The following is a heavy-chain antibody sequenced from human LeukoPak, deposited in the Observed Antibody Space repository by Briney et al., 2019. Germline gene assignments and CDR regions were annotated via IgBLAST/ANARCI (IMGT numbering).Heavy chain of an antibody. CDR3: ARETRVRWTDY. J-gene: IGHJ4*02. CDR2: SSSGTTI. Sequence: PGGSLRLSCAASGFTFSDYELDPPGSREGAGVAFSSSGTTIYYADSVKGRFTISRDNAKNSLYLQMNSLRAEDTAVYYCARETRVRWTDYWGQGILVTVSS. V-gene: IGHV3-11*04. D-gene: IGHD5-24*01. CDR1: GFTFSDY.